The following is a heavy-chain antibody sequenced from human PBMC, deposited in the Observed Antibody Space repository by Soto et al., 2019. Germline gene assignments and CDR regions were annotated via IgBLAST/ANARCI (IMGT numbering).Heavy chain of an antibody. J-gene: IGHJ5*02. CDR1: GFSFSTAW. Sequence: GGSLRLSCAASGFSFSTAWMNWVRQAPGKGLEWVASTNVHGSERYYGDSVRGRFTISRDNTKNSLYFQMNSLRVEDTAVYYCARDRGYSSFDLWGHGTLVTVSS. V-gene: IGHV3-7*01. D-gene: IGHD6-13*01. CDR2: TNVHGSER. CDR3: ARDRGYSSFDL.